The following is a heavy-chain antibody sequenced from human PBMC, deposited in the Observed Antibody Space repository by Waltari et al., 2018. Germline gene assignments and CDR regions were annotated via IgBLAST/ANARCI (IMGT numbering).Heavy chain of an antibody. J-gene: IGHJ6*03. Sequence: QLQLQESGPGLVKPSETLSLTCTVSGGSISSSSYYWGWIRQPPGKGLEWIGSIYYSGSTYYNPSLKSRVTISVDTSKNQVSLKLSSVTAADTAVYYCARRGNGDGSGSYYPYYYYYMDVWGKGTTVTVSS. CDR2: IYYSGST. D-gene: IGHD3-10*01. V-gene: IGHV4-39*01. CDR1: GGSISSSSYY. CDR3: ARRGNGDGSGSYYPYYYYYMDV.